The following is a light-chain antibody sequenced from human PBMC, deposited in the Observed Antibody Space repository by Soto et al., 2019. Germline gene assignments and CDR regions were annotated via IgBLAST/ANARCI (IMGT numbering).Light chain of an antibody. V-gene: IGLV2-14*01. CDR3: SSYSRSSTLV. J-gene: IGLJ1*01. CDR1: SSDVGGYKY. CDR2: EVS. Sequence: QSALTQPASVSGSPGQSITIACTGTSSDVGGYKYVSWYQQHPGKAPKLMIYEVSNRPSGVSNRFSGSKSGNTASLTISGLQAEDEADYYCSSYSRSSTLVFGNGTKVTV.